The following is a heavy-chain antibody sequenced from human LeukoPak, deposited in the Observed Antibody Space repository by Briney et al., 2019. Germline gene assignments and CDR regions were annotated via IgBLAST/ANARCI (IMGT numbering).Heavy chain of an antibody. CDR3: ARTTYYYGSGSYHPYYMDV. J-gene: IGHJ6*03. Sequence: SETLSLTCTVSGGSISSSSYYWGWIRQPPGKGLEWIGSIYYSGSTYYNPSLKSRVTISVDTSKNQFSLRLSSVTAADTAVYYCARTTYYYGSGSYHPYYMDVWGKGTTVTISS. D-gene: IGHD3-10*01. CDR2: IYYSGST. V-gene: IGHV4-39*07. CDR1: GGSISSSSYY.